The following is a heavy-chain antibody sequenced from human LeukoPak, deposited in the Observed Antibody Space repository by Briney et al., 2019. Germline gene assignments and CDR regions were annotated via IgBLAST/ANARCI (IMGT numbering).Heavy chain of an antibody. CDR1: GFTVSSNY. Sequence: GGSLRLSCAASGFTVSSNYMSWVRQAPGKGLEWVPVIYSGGSTYYADSVKGRFTISRDNSKNILYLQMSSLRAEDTAIYYCAKDVWWSVSWGQGTLVTVSS. CDR2: IYSGGST. V-gene: IGHV3-53*01. D-gene: IGHD2-8*02. CDR3: AKDVWWSVS. J-gene: IGHJ5*02.